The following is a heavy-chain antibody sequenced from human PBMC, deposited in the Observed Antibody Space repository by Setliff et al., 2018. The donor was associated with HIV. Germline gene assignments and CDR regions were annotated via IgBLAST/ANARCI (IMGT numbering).Heavy chain of an antibody. CDR3: ARQNSGYAPGPFDY. D-gene: IGHD5-12*01. CDR2: IYTSGST. J-gene: IGHJ4*02. CDR1: GVSIDTGSFY. V-gene: IGHV4-61*02. Sequence: SETLSLTCTVSGVSIDTGSFYWNWIRQPAGKGLEWIGRIYTSGSTSYTPSLKSRVSISVDTSKNQFSLKLNSVTATDTAMYYCARQNSGYAPGPFDYWGQGTLVTVSS.